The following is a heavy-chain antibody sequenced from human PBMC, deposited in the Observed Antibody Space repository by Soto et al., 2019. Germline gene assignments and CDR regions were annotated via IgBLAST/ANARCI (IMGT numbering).Heavy chain of an antibody. CDR1: GGSFSGYY. V-gene: IGHV4-34*01. D-gene: IGHD2-8*02. J-gene: IGHJ4*02. CDR3: ARDKITGLFDY. Sequence: QVQLQQWGAGLLKPSETLSLTCAVYGGSFSGYYWTWIRQPPGTGLEWIGEINHSGSTNYNPSLKSRVTMSVDPSKNQFSLKLTSVTAADTAVYYCARDKITGLFDYWGKGTLVTVSS. CDR2: INHSGST.